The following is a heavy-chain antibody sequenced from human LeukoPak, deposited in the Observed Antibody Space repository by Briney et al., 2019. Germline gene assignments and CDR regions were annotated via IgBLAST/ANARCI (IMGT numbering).Heavy chain of an antibody. J-gene: IGHJ6*03. D-gene: IGHD6-13*01. V-gene: IGHV4-59*12. Sequence: SETLSLTCTVSGGSFSSYYWSWIRQPPGKGLEWIGYIYYSGSTNYNPSLKSRVTISVDTSKNQFSLKLSSVTAADTAVDYCWAAGTTYYYYYMYVDGKGNTITVTS. CDR3: WAAGTTYYYYYMYV. CDR2: IYYSGST. CDR1: GGSFSSYY.